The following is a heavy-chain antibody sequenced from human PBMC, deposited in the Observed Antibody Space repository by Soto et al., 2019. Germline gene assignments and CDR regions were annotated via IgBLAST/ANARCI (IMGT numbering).Heavy chain of an antibody. CDR2: MSPNSGRT. D-gene: IGHD2-2*02. CDR3: ARGKRYTNDY. CDR1: GYTFSNYD. V-gene: IGHV1-8*01. Sequence: ASVKVSCKASGYTFSNYDINWVRQATGQGLEWMGWMSPNSGRTGYAQKFQGRVTMTRNTSSSTAYMKLSSLRSEDTAVYYCARGKRYTNDYWGQGTLVTVSS. J-gene: IGHJ4*02.